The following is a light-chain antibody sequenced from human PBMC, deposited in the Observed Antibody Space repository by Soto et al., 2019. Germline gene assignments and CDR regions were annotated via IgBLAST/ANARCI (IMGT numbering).Light chain of an antibody. V-gene: IGLV2-14*01. CDR3: SSYSISTAYL. CDR2: EVS. Sequence: QSALTQPASVSGSPGQSITISCSGTRSDIGSYNYVAWYQQFPGKTPKLILFEVSIRPSGVSYRFSGSKSGNTASLTISGLQAEDEADYFCSSYSISTAYLFGTGTKLTVL. CDR1: RSDIGSYNY. J-gene: IGLJ2*01.